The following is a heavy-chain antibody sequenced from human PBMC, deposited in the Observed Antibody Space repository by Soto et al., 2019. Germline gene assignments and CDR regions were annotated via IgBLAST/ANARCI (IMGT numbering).Heavy chain of an antibody. CDR2: SRKKANSYTT. CDR3: ARGITMVRGLMRNFYYGLDV. Sequence: HPGGSLRLSCAASGFTISDHYMNWVRQAPGKGLEWVGRSRKKANSYTTEYAASVKSRFTISRDDSENSLYLQMNSLKTEDTAVYYCARGITMVRGLMRNFYYGLDVWGQGTTVTVSS. CDR1: GFTISDHY. V-gene: IGHV3-72*01. D-gene: IGHD3-10*01. J-gene: IGHJ6*02.